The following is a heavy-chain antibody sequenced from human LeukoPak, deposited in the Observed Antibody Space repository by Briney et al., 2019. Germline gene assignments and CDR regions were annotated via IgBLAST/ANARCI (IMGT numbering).Heavy chain of an antibody. D-gene: IGHD3-16*01. Sequence: SETLSLTCTVSGGSISSSSYYWGWIRQPPGKGLEWIGSIYYSGSTYYNPSLKSRVTISVDTSKNQFSLKLSSVTAADTAVYYCASPVGAERYWYFDLWGRGTLVTVSS. CDR2: IYYSGST. CDR1: GGSISSSSYY. CDR3: ASPVGAERYWYFDL. J-gene: IGHJ2*01. V-gene: IGHV4-39*01.